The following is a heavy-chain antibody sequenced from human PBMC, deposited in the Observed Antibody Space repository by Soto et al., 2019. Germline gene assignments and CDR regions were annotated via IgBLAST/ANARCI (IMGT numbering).Heavy chain of an antibody. CDR3: AREGQTDHYCYVMDV. J-gene: IGHJ6*02. CDR2: INPKTGGA. Sequence: ASVKVSCKASGYTFTDYYMHWVRQAPGQGLEWMGRINPKTGGANYAQKFQGRVTMTTDTSISTAYMEVSRLRSDDTAVYYCAREGQTDHYCYVMDVWGQGSSVTVS. V-gene: IGHV1-2*06. CDR1: GYTFTDYY.